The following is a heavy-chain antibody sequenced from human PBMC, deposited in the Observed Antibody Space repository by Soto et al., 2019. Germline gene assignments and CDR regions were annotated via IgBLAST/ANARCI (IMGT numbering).Heavy chain of an antibody. D-gene: IGHD3-9*01. J-gene: IGHJ4*02. CDR3: ARVKDYYISIDY. CDR2: IYYSGRT. V-gene: IGHV4-31*03. Sequence: SGTLSITCSVSGCSIAIGGYYWSWIRRHPGKGLEWIGYIYYSGRTYYNPSLKSRLTISVDTSKNQFSLRLSSVTAADTAVYYCARVKDYYISIDYWGLGTLVTVSS. CDR1: GCSIAIGGYY.